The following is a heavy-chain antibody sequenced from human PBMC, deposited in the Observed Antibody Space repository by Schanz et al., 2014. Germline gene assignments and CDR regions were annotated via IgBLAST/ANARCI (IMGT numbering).Heavy chain of an antibody. CDR1: GYTFSGYY. CDR3: ARDGHSSKWSSYYYYGMDV. Sequence: QVQLVQSGAEVKKPGASVKVSCKASGYTFSGYYMHWVRQAPGQGLEWMGRINPDSGGTNCSQKFQGGVTMGRDTSISTVDMELSRLRSDDTAIYYCARDGHSSKWSSYYYYGMDVWGQGATVTVSS. J-gene: IGHJ6*02. V-gene: IGHV1-2*06. D-gene: IGHD6-13*01. CDR2: INPDSGGT.